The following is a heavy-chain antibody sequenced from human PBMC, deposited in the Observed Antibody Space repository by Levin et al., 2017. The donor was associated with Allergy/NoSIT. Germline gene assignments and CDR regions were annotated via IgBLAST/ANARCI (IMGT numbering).Heavy chain of an antibody. D-gene: IGHD6-13*01. CDR3: ARDRRRYSSSWGYLDF. CDR1: GLTVNSNY. J-gene: IGHJ4*02. CDR2: IYDGGNT. V-gene: IGHV3-66*01. Sequence: GGSLRLSCAASGLTVNSNYMSWVRQAPGKGLEWVSVIYDGGNTYYADSVKGRFTVSRDISKNTLYLQMDSLRTEDTAVYYCARDRRRYSSSWGYLDFWGQGTLVTVSS.